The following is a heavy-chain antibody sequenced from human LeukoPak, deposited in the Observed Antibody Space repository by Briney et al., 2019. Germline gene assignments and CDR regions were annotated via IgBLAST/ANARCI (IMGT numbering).Heavy chain of an antibody. CDR3: ARDTRPLSGSYGDDY. D-gene: IGHD1-26*01. Sequence: GASVKVSCKASGYTFTSYGISWVRQAPGQGLEWMGWISAYNGNTNYAQKLQGRVTMTTDTSTSTAYMELRSLRSDDTAVYYCARDTRPLSGSYGDDYWGQGTLVTVSS. CDR1: GYTFTSYG. V-gene: IGHV1-18*01. CDR2: ISAYNGNT. J-gene: IGHJ4*02.